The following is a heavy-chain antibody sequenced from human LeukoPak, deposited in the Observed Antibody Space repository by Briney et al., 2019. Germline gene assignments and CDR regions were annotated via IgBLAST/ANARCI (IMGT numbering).Heavy chain of an antibody. CDR3: ARGEAQIRRVFDY. CDR2: ISSSSSYI. Sequence: GGSLRLSCAASGFTFSSYSMNWVRQAPGKGLEWVSSISSSSSYIYYADSVKGRFTISRDNAKNSLHLQMNSLRAEDTAVYYCARGEAQIRRVFDYWGQGTLVTVSS. V-gene: IGHV3-21*01. CDR1: GFTFSSYS. D-gene: IGHD1-1*01. J-gene: IGHJ4*02.